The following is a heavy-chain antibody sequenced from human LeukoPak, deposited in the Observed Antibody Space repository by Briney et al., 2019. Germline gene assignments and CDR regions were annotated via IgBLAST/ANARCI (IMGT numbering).Heavy chain of an antibody. CDR2: IYTSGST. CDR3: ARAPQKLLWFGELSYYYMDV. J-gene: IGHJ6*03. CDR1: GGSISSGSYY. V-gene: IGHV4-61*02. Sequence: TLSLTCTVSGGSISSGSYYWSWIRQPAGKGLEWIGRIYTSGSTNYNPSLKSRVTISVDTSKNQFSLKLSSVTAADTAVYYCARAPQKLLWFGELSYYYMDVWGKGTTVTISS. D-gene: IGHD3-10*01.